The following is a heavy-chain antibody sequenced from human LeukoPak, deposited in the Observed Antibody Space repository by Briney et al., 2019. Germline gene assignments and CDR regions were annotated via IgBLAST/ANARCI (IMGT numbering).Heavy chain of an antibody. D-gene: IGHD3-22*01. CDR2: ISSSSSYI. CDR1: GFTFSSYS. V-gene: IGHV3-21*01. J-gene: IGHJ4*02. Sequence: GGSLRLSCAASGFTFSSYSMNWVRQAPGKGLEWVSSISSSSSYIYYADSVKGRFTISRDNAKNSLYLQMNSLRAEDTAVYYCAGGGEYYDSSGPVEADYWGQGTLVTVSS. CDR3: AGGGEYYDSSGPVEADY.